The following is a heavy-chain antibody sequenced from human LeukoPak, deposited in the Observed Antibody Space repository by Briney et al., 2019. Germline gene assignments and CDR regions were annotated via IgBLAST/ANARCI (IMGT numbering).Heavy chain of an antibody. D-gene: IGHD3-22*01. CDR3: ARGGGYYYDSSGYNPFDY. J-gene: IGHJ4*02. CDR2: ISTSGSTI. Sequence: GGSLRLSCAASGFTFSSYEMNWVRQAPGKGLDWVSYISTSGSTIYYADSVKGRFTISRDNAKNSLYLQMNSLRVEDTALYYCARGGGYYYDSSGYNPFDYWGQGTLVTVSS. V-gene: IGHV3-48*03. CDR1: GFTFSSYE.